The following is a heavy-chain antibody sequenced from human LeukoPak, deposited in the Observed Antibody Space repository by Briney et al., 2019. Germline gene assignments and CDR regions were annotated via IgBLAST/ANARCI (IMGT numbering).Heavy chain of an antibody. CDR2: INHSGST. CDR1: GGSFSGYY. V-gene: IGHV4-34*01. CDR3: ARLLEQLVNVDAFDI. J-gene: IGHJ3*02. D-gene: IGHD6-13*01. Sequence: SETLSLTCAVYGGSFSGYYWSWIRQPPGKGLEWIGEINHSGSTNYNPSLKSRVTISVDTSKNQFSLKLSSVTAADTAVYYCARLLEQLVNVDAFDIWGQGTMVTVSS.